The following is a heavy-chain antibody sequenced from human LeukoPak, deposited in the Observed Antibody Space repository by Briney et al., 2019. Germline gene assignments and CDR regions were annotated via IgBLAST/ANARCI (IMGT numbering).Heavy chain of an antibody. CDR1: GFTFSSYG. CDR2: IWYDGSNK. D-gene: IGHD6-19*01. Sequence: GGSLRLSCAASGFTFSSYGMHWVRQAPGKGLEWVAVIWYDGSNKYYADSVKGRFTISRDNSKNTLYLQMNSLRAEDTAVYYCARDFSSGTGDYWGQGTLVTVSS. J-gene: IGHJ4*02. V-gene: IGHV3-33*01. CDR3: ARDFSSGTGDY.